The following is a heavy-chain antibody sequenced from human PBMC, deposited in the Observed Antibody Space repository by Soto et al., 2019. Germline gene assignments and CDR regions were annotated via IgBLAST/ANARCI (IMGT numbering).Heavy chain of an antibody. V-gene: IGHV4-59*08. Sequence: SETLSLTCTVSGGSISSYYWSWIRQPPGKGLEWIGYIYYSGSTNYNPSLKSRVTISVDTSKNQFSLKLSSVTAADTAVYYCARHEWGIDGDYRLGMYAFDIWGQGTMVTVSS. D-gene: IGHD4-17*01. J-gene: IGHJ3*02. CDR2: IYYSGST. CDR3: ARHEWGIDGDYRLGMYAFDI. CDR1: GGSISSYY.